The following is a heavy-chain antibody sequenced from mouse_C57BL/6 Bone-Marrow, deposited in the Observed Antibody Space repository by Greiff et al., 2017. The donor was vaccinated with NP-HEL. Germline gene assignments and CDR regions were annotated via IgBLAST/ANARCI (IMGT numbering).Heavy chain of an antibody. D-gene: IGHD2-2*01. CDR3: ARGLLWLRRRDYYAMDY. CDR1: GYTFTSYW. V-gene: IGHV1-64*01. Sequence: QVQLQQPGAELVKPGASVKLSCKASGYTFTSYWMHWVKQRPGQGLEWIGMIHPNSGSPNYNETFKSKATLTVDKSSSTAYMQLSSLTSEDSAVYYCARGLLWLRRRDYYAMDYWGQGTSVTVSS. J-gene: IGHJ4*01. CDR2: IHPNSGSP.